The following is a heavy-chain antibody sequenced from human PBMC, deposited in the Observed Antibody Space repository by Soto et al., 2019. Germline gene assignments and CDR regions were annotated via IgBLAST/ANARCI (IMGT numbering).Heavy chain of an antibody. CDR1: GFTFSSYS. V-gene: IGHV3-21*01. Sequence: GGSMRLSCAASGFTFSSYSMNWVRQSPGKGLEWVSSISTSGRYISYADSVKGRFTISRDNAKNSLDLQMNSLTAEDTAVYFCARSHGSSGNGAFDIWGQGTMVTV. D-gene: IGHD6-13*01. J-gene: IGHJ3*02. CDR2: ISTSGRYI. CDR3: ARSHGSSGNGAFDI.